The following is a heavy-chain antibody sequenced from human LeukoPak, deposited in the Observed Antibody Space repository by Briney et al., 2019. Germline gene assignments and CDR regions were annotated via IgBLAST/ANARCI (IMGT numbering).Heavy chain of an antibody. D-gene: IGHD6-13*01. CDR2: IGGSGNNI. J-gene: IGHJ4*02. CDR3: ARGSTSTWYDY. CDR1: GFTFSNYA. V-gene: IGHV3-23*01. Sequence: GGSLRLSCGASGFTFSNYAMSWVRQAPGKGLEWVSLIGGSGNNIYYADSVKGRFTISRDNSKNTLYLQMNSLRAEDTAVYYCARGSTSTWYDYWGQGILVTVSS.